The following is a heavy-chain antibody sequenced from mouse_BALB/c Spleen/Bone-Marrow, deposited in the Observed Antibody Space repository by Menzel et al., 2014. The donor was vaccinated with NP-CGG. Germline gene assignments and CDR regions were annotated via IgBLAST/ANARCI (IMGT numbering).Heavy chain of an antibody. CDR2: IDPVNGNS. V-gene: IGHV14-3*02. CDR3: ARSGGHSDGAWFTY. Sequence: EVQLQQSGAELVKPGASVKLPCTVSGFNIKDTYIHWMKQRPEQGLEWIGRIDPVNGNSKFDPKFQGKATITADTSSNTAYLQLISLTSEDTAVYYCARSGGHSDGAWFTYWGQGTLVTVST. CDR1: GFNIKDTY. J-gene: IGHJ3*01. D-gene: IGHD3-3*01.